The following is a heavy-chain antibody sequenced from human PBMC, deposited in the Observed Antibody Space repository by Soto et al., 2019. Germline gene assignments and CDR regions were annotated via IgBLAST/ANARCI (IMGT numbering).Heavy chain of an antibody. V-gene: IGHV4-39*01. CDR3: ARHLKAVAEAMAY. Sequence: SETLSLTCRVSGDSISGTIYYWGWVRQSPGKQLEWIGSIHHSGTTPLHPSLKTPVTISVDPSKNELSRRLRAVTAADTAVYFCARHLKAVAEAMAYWGQGLPVTVSS. CDR2: IHHSGTT. J-gene: IGHJ4*02. D-gene: IGHD6-19*01. CDR1: GDSISGTIYY.